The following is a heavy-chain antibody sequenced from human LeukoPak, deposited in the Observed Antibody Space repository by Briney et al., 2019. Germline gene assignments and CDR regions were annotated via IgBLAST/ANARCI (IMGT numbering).Heavy chain of an antibody. CDR2: IYYSGST. D-gene: IGHD6-19*01. J-gene: IGHJ2*01. Sequence: SETLSLTCTVSGGSISSYYCSWIRQPPGKGLEWIGYIYYSGSTNYNPSLKSRVTISVDTSKNQFSLKLSSVTAADTAVYYCARGISSGWHYWYFDLWGRGTLVTVSS. V-gene: IGHV4-59*01. CDR3: ARGISSGWHYWYFDL. CDR1: GGSISSYY.